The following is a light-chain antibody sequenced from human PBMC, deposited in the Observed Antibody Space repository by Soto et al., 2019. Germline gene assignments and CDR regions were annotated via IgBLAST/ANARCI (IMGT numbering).Light chain of an antibody. CDR1: SNDIGTYDY. V-gene: IGLV2-14*01. Sequence: QSVLTQPTSVSGSPGQSITISCTGNSNDIGTYDYVSWYQQHPGKAPRLLIHGVRNRPSGISSRFSASKSGITASLTISGLQAEDEADYYCSSLTTNRIYVFGPGTKVTVL. CDR2: GVR. CDR3: SSLTTNRIYV. J-gene: IGLJ1*01.